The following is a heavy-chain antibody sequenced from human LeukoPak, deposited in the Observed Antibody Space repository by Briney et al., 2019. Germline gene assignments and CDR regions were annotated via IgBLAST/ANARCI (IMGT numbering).Heavy chain of an antibody. V-gene: IGHV1-24*01. CDR1: GYTLTELS. Sequence: GASVKVSCKVSGYTLTELSIHWVRQAPGKGLELMGGFDREDGDTFYAQKFQARVTMTEDTSTDTAYMELSSLRSEDTAIYYCATVPHYDHSALLIDYWGQGTQVTVSS. CDR3: ATVPHYDHSALLIDY. D-gene: IGHD3-22*01. J-gene: IGHJ4*02. CDR2: FDREDGDT.